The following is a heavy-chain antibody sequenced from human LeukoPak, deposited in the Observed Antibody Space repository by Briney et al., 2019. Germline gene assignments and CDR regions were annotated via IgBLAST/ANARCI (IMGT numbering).Heavy chain of an antibody. J-gene: IGHJ6*02. CDR3: AREGSGYDILTGYTAYGMDV. CDR1: GGTFSSYA. CDR2: SIPILGIA. Sequence: SVKVSCKASGGTFSSYAISWVRQAPGQGLEWMGRSIPILGIANYAQKFQGRVTITADKSTSTAYMELSSLRSEDTAVYYCAREGSGYDILTGYTAYGMDVWGQGTTVTVSS. V-gene: IGHV1-69*04. D-gene: IGHD3-9*01.